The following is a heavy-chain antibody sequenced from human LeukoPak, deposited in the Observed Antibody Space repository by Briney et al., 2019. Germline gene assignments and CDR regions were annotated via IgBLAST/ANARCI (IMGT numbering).Heavy chain of an antibody. CDR3: ATDKGFRYPEY. D-gene: IGHD3-9*01. CDR1: GFTFSSYA. CDR2: IVGSGASA. V-gene: IGHV3-23*01. J-gene: IGHJ4*02. Sequence: GGSLRLSCAASGFTFSSYAMSWVRQAPGKGLEWVSGIVGSGASAYYADSVKGRFTTSRDNSKKTLYLQMNSLRADDTAVYFCATDKGFRYPEYWGQGTLVTVSS.